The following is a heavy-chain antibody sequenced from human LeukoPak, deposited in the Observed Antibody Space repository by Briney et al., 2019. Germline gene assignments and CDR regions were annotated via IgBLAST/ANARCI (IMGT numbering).Heavy chain of an antibody. Sequence: SETLSLTCGVSGYSISSGYYWGWIRQPPGKGLEWIGYIYYSGSTNYNPSLKSRVTISVDTSKNQFSLKLSSVTAADTAVYYCARLSSSWYYYYYYYMDVWGKGTTVTVSS. CDR3: ARLSSSWYYYYYYYMDV. CDR1: GYSISSGYY. D-gene: IGHD6-13*01. V-gene: IGHV4-61*01. J-gene: IGHJ6*03. CDR2: IYYSGST.